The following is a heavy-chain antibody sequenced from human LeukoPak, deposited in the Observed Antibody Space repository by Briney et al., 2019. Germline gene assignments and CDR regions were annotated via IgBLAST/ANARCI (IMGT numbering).Heavy chain of an antibody. V-gene: IGHV1-69*04. CDR2: IIPILGIA. CDR1: GGTFSGYA. CDR3: ATSRRAVAASFDY. J-gene: IGHJ4*02. D-gene: IGHD6-19*01. Sequence: GASVKVSCKASGGTFSGYAISWVRQAPGQGLEWMGRIIPILGIANYAQKFQGRVTITADKSTSTAYMELSSLRSEDTAVYYCATSRRAVAASFDYWGQGTLVTVSS.